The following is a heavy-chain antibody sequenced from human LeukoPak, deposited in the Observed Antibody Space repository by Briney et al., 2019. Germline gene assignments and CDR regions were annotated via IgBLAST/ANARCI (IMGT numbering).Heavy chain of an antibody. CDR1: GFTFSSYA. V-gene: IGHV3-23*01. CDR2: ISGSGGST. J-gene: IGHJ6*03. Sequence: GGSLRLSCAASGFTFSSYAMHWVRQAPGKGLEWVSAISGSGGSTYYADSVKGRFTISRDNSKNTLYLQMNSLRAEDTAVYYCAKKPGSYYYYYMDVWGKGTTVTVSS. CDR3: AKKPGSYYYYYMDV.